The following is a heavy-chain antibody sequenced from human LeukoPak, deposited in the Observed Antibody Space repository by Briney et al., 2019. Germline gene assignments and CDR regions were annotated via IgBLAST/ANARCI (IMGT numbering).Heavy chain of an antibody. J-gene: IGHJ4*02. V-gene: IGHV3-15*01. Sequence: PGGSLRLSCAASRSTFSNAWMNWVCQAPGKGLEWVGRIKSKADGETTDYASPVKGRFTISRDDSNNMVYLQMNSLKIEDTAVYYCAIDEPNYAPYDFDYWGQGTLVTVSS. CDR2: IKSKADGETT. CDR1: RSTFSNAW. CDR3: AIDEPNYAPYDFDY. D-gene: IGHD4/OR15-4a*01.